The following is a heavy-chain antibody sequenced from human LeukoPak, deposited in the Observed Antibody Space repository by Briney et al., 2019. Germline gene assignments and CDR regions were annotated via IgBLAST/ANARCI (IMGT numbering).Heavy chain of an antibody. D-gene: IGHD4-11*01. J-gene: IGHJ3*02. Sequence: ASVKVSCKASGYTFTSYDINWLRQATGQGLEWMGWMNPNSGNTGYAQKFQGRVTITRNTSISTAYMELSSLRSEDTAVYYCARDHYSNQDLGDAFDIWGQGTMVTVSS. V-gene: IGHV1-8*03. CDR1: GYTFTSYD. CDR2: MNPNSGNT. CDR3: ARDHYSNQDLGDAFDI.